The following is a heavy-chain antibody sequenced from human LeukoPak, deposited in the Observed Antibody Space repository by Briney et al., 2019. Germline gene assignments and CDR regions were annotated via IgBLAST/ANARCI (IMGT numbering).Heavy chain of an antibody. CDR2: ISSSSGTI. CDR3: ARGRDLFDS. Sequence: TGGSLRLSCVASGFTFNTYSMIWFRQAPGKGLEWISYISSSSGTIYYADSVKGRFTISRDNAKNSLYLQMNSLRAEDTAVYYCARGRDLFDSWGQGTLVIVSS. CDR1: GFTFNTYS. J-gene: IGHJ4*02. V-gene: IGHV3-48*04.